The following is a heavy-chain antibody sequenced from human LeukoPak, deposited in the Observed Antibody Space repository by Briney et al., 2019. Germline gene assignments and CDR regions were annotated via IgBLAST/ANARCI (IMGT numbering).Heavy chain of an antibody. CDR3: AKDRTMVRGVVDYYFDY. V-gene: IGHV3-7*01. CDR1: GFIFSSYW. J-gene: IGHJ4*02. D-gene: IGHD3-10*01. CDR2: IKQAGRES. Sequence: GGSLRLSCSASGFIFSSYWMTWVRQAPGKGLEWVANIKQAGRESSYVDSVKGRFTISRDNAKNSLFLQINSLRAEDTAVYYCAKDRTMVRGVVDYYFDYWGQGTLVTVSS.